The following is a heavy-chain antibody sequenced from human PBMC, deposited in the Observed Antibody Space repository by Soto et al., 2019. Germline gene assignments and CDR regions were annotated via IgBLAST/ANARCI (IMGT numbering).Heavy chain of an antibody. CDR2: ISGSGGST. CDR3: AKDPGATHVLLWFGSDNWFDP. V-gene: IGHV3-23*01. Sequence: PGGSLRLSCAASGFTFSSYAMSCVRQAPGKGLEWVSAISGSGGSTYYADSVKGRFTISRDNSKNTLYLQMNSLRAEDTAVYYCAKDPGATHVLLWFGSDNWFDPWGQGTLVTVSS. J-gene: IGHJ5*02. CDR1: GFTFSSYA. D-gene: IGHD3-10*01.